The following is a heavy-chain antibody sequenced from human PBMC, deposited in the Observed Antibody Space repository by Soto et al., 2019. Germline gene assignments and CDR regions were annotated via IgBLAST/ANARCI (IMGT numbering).Heavy chain of an antibody. CDR2: ISYDGSNK. CDR1: GFTFSSYG. J-gene: IGHJ3*02. CDR3: AKDQGYYYDSSGYYPESDFEI. Sequence: GGSLRLSCAASGFTFSSYGMHWVRQAPGKGLEWVAVISYDGSNKYYADSVKGRFTISRDNSKSTLYLQMNSLRAEDTAVFYCAKDQGYYYDSSGYYPESDFEIWGQGTMVTV. V-gene: IGHV3-30*18. D-gene: IGHD3-22*01.